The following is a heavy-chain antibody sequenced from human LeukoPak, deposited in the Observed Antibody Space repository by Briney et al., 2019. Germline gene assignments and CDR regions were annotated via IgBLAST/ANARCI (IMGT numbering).Heavy chain of an antibody. CDR1: GFTFDDYA. J-gene: IGHJ4*02. D-gene: IGHD2-21*02. CDR2: ISWNSGSI. CDR3: AKGKGSYCDGDCSSRILDH. Sequence: SLRLSCAASGFTFDDYAMHWVRQAPGKGLEWVSGISWNSGSIGYADSVKGRFTISRDNAKNSLYLQMNSLRAEDTAVYYCAKGKGSYCDGDCSSRILDHWGQGTLVTVSS. V-gene: IGHV3-9*01.